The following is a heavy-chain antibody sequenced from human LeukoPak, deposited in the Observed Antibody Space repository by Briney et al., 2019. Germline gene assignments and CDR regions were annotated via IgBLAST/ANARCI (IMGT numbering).Heavy chain of an antibody. D-gene: IGHD3-22*01. Sequence: SETLSLTCTVSGGSISSYYWSWIRQPPGKGLEWIGDMYNSGSTNYHPPLKSRVTISVDASKNQFSLKLSSVTAADTAVYYCARSSDYYDSSGYADDDAFDIWGQGTMVTVSS. J-gene: IGHJ3*02. CDR3: ARSSDYYDSSGYADDDAFDI. CDR2: MYNSGST. CDR1: GGSISSYY. V-gene: IGHV4-59*01.